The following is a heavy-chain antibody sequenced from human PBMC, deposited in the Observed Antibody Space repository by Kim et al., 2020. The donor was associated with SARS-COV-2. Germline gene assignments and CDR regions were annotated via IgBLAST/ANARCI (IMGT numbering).Heavy chain of an antibody. V-gene: IGHV3-7*01. D-gene: IGHD7-27*01. CDR3: ATTGACSF. CDR2: IKQDGSDK. CDR1: GFTFSSYW. J-gene: IGHJ4*02. Sequence: GGSLRLSCAVSGFTFSSYWMTWVRQAPGKGLEWVASIKQDGSDKYYVDSVKGRFTISRDNAKNSLFLQMNSLRAEDTAIYYCATTGACSFWGQGALVTVS.